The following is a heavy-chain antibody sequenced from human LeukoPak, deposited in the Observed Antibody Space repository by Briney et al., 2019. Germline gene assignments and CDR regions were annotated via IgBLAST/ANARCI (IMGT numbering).Heavy chain of an antibody. D-gene: IGHD2-21*01. CDR2: IYYSGST. V-gene: IGHV4-59*01. CDR1: GGSISSYY. CDR3: ARVVVAHYYYYMDV. J-gene: IGHJ6*03. Sequence: SETLSLTCTVSGGSISSYYWSWIRQPPGKGLEWIGYIYYSGSTDYNPSLKSRVTISVDTSKNQFSLKLSSVTAADTAVYYCARVVVAHYYYYMDVWGKGTTVTVSS.